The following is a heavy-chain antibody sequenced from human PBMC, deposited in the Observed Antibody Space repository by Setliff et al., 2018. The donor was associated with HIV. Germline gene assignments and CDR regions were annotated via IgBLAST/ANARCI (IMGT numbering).Heavy chain of an antibody. CDR1: GSSFTSHW. D-gene: IGHD6-13*01. V-gene: IGHV5-51*01. CDR2: IYPDDSNI. J-gene: IGHJ3*01. Sequence: PGESLKISCKGSGSSFTSHWIGWVRQMPGKGLEWMGIIYPDDSNIRYNPSFQNQVTISADKSITTAYLQINNLKASDTATYYCARRDGRSMNAFQIWGPGTVVTVSS. CDR3: ARRDGRSMNAFQI.